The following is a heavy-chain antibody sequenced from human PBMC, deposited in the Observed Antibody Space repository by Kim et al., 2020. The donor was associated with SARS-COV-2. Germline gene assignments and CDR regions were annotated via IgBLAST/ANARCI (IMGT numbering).Heavy chain of an antibody. J-gene: IGHJ3*02. V-gene: IGHV3-23*01. Sequence: DSVKGRFTISRDNSKNTLYLQMNSLRAEDTAVYYCAKVQRQLWLRDAFDIWGQGTMVTVSS. D-gene: IGHD5-18*01. CDR3: AKVQRQLWLRDAFDI.